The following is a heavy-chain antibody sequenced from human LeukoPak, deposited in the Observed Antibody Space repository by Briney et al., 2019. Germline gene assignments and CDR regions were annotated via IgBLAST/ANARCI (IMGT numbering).Heavy chain of an antibody. Sequence: PGGSLRLSCAASGFTFSSYAMSWVRQAPGKGLEWVSGISASGGSTYYADSVKGRFTISRDNSKNTLYLQMNSLRAEDTAVYYCAKLPAGIYWYFDLWGRGTLVTVSS. V-gene: IGHV3-23*01. CDR1: GFTFSSYA. CDR2: ISASGGST. J-gene: IGHJ2*01. D-gene: IGHD2-2*01. CDR3: AKLPAGIYWYFDL.